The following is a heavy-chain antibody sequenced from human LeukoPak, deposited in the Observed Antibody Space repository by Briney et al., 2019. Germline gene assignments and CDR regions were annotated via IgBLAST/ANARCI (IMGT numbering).Heavy chain of an antibody. Sequence: GGSLRLSCAASGFTFSTSWMHWVRQAPGKGLVWVSRTNSDGSSTSYADSVKGRFTISRDNAKNTLYLQMNSLRAEDTAVYYCARALGSPLDYWAREPWSPSPQ. V-gene: IGHV3-74*01. CDR1: GFTFSTSW. D-gene: IGHD7-27*01. CDR2: TNSDGSST. CDR3: ARALGSPLDY. J-gene: IGHJ4*02.